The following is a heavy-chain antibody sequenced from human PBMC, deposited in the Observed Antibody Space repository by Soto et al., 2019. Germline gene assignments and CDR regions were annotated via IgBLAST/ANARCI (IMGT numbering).Heavy chain of an antibody. J-gene: IGHJ5*02. CDR2: FYYGGNT. CDR1: GGSIXNSY. D-gene: IGHD5-18*01. Sequence: PSETLSLTCTVSGGSIXNSYWTLIRQSPEKGLEWIGSFYYGGNTNYNPSLKSRVTISVDTSKSQFSLKLSSVTAADTAVYYCAKDSGYNYGYFRWFDPWGQGTLVTVSS. V-gene: IGHV4-59*01. CDR3: AKDSGYNYGYFRWFDP.